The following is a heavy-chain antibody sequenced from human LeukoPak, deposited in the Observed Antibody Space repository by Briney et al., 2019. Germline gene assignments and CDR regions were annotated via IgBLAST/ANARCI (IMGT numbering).Heavy chain of an antibody. J-gene: IGHJ1*01. D-gene: IGHD6-13*01. CDR2: IDPSDSYT. CDR3: AGAGIAAAGNAEYYQH. V-gene: IGHV5-10-1*01. CDR1: GYSFTSYW. Sequence: PGESLKFSCKGSGYSFTSYWISWVRQMPRKGLEWMGRIDPSDSYTNYSPSFQGHVTISADKSISTAYLQWSSLKASDTAMYYCAGAGIAAAGNAEYYQHWGPVTLVTVSS.